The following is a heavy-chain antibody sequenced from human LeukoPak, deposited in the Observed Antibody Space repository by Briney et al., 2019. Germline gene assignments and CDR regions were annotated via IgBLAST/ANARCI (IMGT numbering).Heavy chain of an antibody. CDR1: GGSISSSSYY. V-gene: IGHV4-39*01. D-gene: IGHD1-26*01. CDR3: ARGGSRQDFDY. Sequence: SETLSLSCTVSGGSISSSSYYWGWIRQPPGKGLEWIGSIYYSGSTYYNPSLKSRVTISVDTSKNQFSLKLSPVAAADTAVYYCARGGSRQDFDYWGQGTLVTVSS. CDR2: IYYSGST. J-gene: IGHJ4*02.